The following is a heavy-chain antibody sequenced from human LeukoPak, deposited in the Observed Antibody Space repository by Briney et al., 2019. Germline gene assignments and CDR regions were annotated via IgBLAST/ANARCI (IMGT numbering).Heavy chain of an antibody. CDR3: ARDHNWHISYNYYYGMDV. CDR2: IWYDGSNK. V-gene: IGHV3-33*01. Sequence: GRSLRLSCAASGFTFSSYGMHWVRQAPGKGLEWVAVIWYDGSNKYYADSVKGRFTISRDNSKNTLYLQMNSLRAEDTAVYYCARDHNWHISYNYYYGMDVWGQGTTVTVSS. CDR1: GFTFSSYG. D-gene: IGHD2-21*01. J-gene: IGHJ6*02.